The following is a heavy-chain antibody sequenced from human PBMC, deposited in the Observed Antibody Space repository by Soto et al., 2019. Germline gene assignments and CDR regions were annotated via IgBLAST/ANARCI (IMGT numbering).Heavy chain of an antibody. Sequence: EVQLVESGGGLVQPGGPLRLSCAASGFTFSSYWMSWVRQAPGKGLEWVANIKQDGSEKYYVDSVKGRFTISRDNAKNSLYLQMNSLRAEDTAVYYCARDLGRGSSSDLGDAFDIWGQGTMVTVSS. CDR2: IKQDGSEK. D-gene: IGHD6-6*01. J-gene: IGHJ3*02. CDR1: GFTFSSYW. V-gene: IGHV3-7*03. CDR3: ARDLGRGSSSDLGDAFDI.